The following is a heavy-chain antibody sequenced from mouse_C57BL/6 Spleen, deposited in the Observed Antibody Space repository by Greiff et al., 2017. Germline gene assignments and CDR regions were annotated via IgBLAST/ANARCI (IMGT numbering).Heavy chain of an antibody. J-gene: IGHJ4*01. D-gene: IGHD2-5*01. CDR3: AISWHSNYHFMDY. V-gene: IGHV1-69*01. Sequence: QVQLQQPGAELVMPGASVKLSCKASGYTFNSYWMHWVKQRPGQGLEWIGEIDPSDSYTNYNQKFKGKSTLTVEQSSSTAYMQVSSLTSEDSAVYYCAISWHSNYHFMDYWGQGTSVTVSS. CDR1: GYTFNSYW. CDR2: IDPSDSYT.